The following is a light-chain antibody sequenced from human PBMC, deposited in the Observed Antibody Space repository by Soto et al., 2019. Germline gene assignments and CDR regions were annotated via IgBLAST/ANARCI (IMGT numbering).Light chain of an antibody. V-gene: IGKV3D-15*01. CDR2: GAS. Sequence: EIVITQSPATLSVSPGETATLSCRASQSIRSDLAWYQQTPGQPPRLLIYGASTRATGIPARFSGSGSGTEFTLTISSLQSEDFAVYYCQHYNNWPPWTFGQGTKVDIK. CDR1: QSIRSD. CDR3: QHYNNWPPWT. J-gene: IGKJ1*01.